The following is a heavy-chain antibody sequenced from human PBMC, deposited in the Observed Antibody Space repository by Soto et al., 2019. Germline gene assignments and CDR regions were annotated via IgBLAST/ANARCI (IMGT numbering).Heavy chain of an antibody. CDR3: ATDVQLERRGYYYYGMDV. CDR1: GYTLSELS. V-gene: IGHV1-24*01. J-gene: IGHJ6*02. D-gene: IGHD1-1*01. CDR2: FDPEDGET. Sequence: ASVKVSCKASGYTLSELSMHWVRQAPGKGLEWMGGFDPEDGETIYAQKFQGRVTMTEDTSTDTAYMELSSLRSEDTAVYYCATDVQLERRGYYYYGMDVWGQGTTVTVSS.